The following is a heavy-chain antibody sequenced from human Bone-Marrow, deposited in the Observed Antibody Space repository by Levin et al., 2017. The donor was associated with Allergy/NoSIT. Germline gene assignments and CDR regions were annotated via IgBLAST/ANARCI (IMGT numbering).Heavy chain of an antibody. CDR1: GYSFTDYW. D-gene: IGHD6-19*01. J-gene: IGHJ4*02. CDR2: IDPRDSST. V-gene: IGHV5-10-1*01. CDR3: ARHALGSSGWHYFDS. Sequence: GESLKISCKASGYSFTDYWVTWVRQMPGKGLEWMGRIDPRDSSTSYSPSFQGHVTISSDKSINTSYLQWGSLQASESAMYYCARHALGSSGWHYFDSWGQGSLVSVSS.